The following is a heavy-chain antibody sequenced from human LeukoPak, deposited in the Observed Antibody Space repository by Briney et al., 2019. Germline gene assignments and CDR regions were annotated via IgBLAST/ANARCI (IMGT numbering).Heavy chain of an antibody. CDR2: IIPILGIA. CDR3: ARALGILTGYYDY. Sequence: ASVKVSCKASGGTFSSYAISWVRQAPGQGLEWMGRIIPILGIANYAQKFQGRVTITVDKSTSTAYMELSSLRSEDTAVYYCARALGILTGYYDYWGQGTLVTVSS. CDR1: GGTFSSYA. J-gene: IGHJ4*02. D-gene: IGHD3-9*01. V-gene: IGHV1-69*04.